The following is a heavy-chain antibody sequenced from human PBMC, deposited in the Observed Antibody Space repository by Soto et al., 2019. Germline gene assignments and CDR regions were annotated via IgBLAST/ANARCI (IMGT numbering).Heavy chain of an antibody. V-gene: IGHV3-33*01. CDR1: GFTFSSYG. D-gene: IGHD2-15*01. CDR2: IWYDGSNK. CDR3: ARQAGMAALHGRDFDP. J-gene: IGHJ5*02. Sequence: QVQLVESGGGVVQPGRSLRLSCAASGFTFSSYGMHWVRQAPGKGLEWVAVIWYDGSNKYYADSVKGRFTISRDNSKNTLYLQMNSLRAEDTAVYYCARQAGMAALHGRDFDPWGQGTLVTVSS.